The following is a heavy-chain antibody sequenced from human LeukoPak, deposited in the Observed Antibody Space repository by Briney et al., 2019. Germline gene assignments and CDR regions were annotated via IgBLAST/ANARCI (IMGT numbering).Heavy chain of an antibody. V-gene: IGHV1-69*04. J-gene: IGHJ6*02. Sequence: ASVKVSCKASGGTFSRYAISWVRQAPGQGLEWMGRIIPILGIANYAQKFQGRVTITADKSTSTAYMELSSLRSEDTAVYYCARGPQRGEISGMDVWGQGTTVTVSS. D-gene: IGHD3-10*01. CDR3: ARGPQRGEISGMDV. CDR1: GGTFSRYA. CDR2: IIPILGIA.